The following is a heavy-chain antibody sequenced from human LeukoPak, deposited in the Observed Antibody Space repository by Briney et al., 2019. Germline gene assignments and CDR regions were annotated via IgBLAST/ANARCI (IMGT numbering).Heavy chain of an antibody. CDR2: INHSGST. D-gene: IGHD6-13*01. CDR1: GGSISGYY. CDR3: AVSSSWYLRNWFDP. J-gene: IGHJ5*02. Sequence: SETLSLTCTVSGGSISGYYWSWIRQPPGKGLEWIGEINHSGSTNYNPSLKSRVTISVDTSKNQFSLKLSSVTAADTAVYYCAVSSSWYLRNWFDPWGQGTLVTVSS. V-gene: IGHV4-34*01.